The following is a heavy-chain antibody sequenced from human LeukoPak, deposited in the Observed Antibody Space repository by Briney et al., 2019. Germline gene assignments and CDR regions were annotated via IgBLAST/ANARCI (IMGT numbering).Heavy chain of an antibody. CDR1: GFIFSDYD. J-gene: IGHJ4*02. Sequence: GGSLRLSCAASGFIFSDYDMSWIPQAPGKGLEYFSYISSRGTIDYADSVKGRFTISRDNAKNSLYLQMNSLGAEDTAVYYCARDPRYSYGQYNDWGQGTPVTVSS. V-gene: IGHV3-11*01. CDR2: ISSRGTI. CDR3: ARDPRYSYGQYND. D-gene: IGHD5-18*01.